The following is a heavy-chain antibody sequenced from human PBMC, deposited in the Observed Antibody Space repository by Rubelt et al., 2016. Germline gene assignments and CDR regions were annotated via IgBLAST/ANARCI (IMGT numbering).Heavy chain of an antibody. V-gene: IGHV4-34*01. CDR1: GGSFSGYY. Sequence: QVQLQQWGAGLLKPSETLSPTCAVYGGSFSGYYWSWIRQPPGKGLEWIGEINHSGSTNYNPSLKSRVTISVDTSKNQFSLKLSAVTAADTAVYYCARGPINWNYVKNNWFDPWGQGTLVTVSS. CDR3: ARGPINWNYVKNNWFDP. CDR2: INHSGST. J-gene: IGHJ5*02. D-gene: IGHD1-7*01.